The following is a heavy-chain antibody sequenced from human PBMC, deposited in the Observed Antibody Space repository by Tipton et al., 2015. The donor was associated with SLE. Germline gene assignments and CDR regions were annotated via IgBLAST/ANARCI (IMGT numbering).Heavy chain of an antibody. J-gene: IGHJ6*03. CDR3: ARGRVTYSLRYYMDV. V-gene: IGHV4-39*07. D-gene: IGHD1-26*01. CDR2: IFYSGIT. CDR1: AGSISSSNYY. Sequence: TLSLTCTVSAGSISSSNYYWGWVRQPPGKGLEWIGCIFYSGITYSNPSLRSRLTISVDTSKKQFSLKLSSVTAADTAVYYCARGRVTYSLRYYMDVWGKGTTVTVSS.